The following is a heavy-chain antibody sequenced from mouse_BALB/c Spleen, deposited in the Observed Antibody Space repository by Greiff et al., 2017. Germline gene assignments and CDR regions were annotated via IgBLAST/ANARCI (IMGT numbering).Heavy chain of an antibody. J-gene: IGHJ2*01. V-gene: IGHV5-17*02. CDR2: ISSGSSTI. CDR3: ARSATVVATDYFDY. CDR1: GFTFSSFG. Sequence: EVMLVESGGGLVQPGGSRKLSCAASGFTFSSFGMHWVRQAPEKGLEWVAYISSGSSTIYYADTVKGRFTISRDNHKNTLFLQMTSLRSEDTAMYYCARSATVVATDYFDYWGQGTTLTVSS. D-gene: IGHD1-1*01.